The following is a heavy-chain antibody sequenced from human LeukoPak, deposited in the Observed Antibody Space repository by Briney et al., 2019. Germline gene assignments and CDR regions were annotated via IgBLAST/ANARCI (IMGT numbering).Heavy chain of an antibody. Sequence: SETLSLTCTVSGGSISSSSYYWGWIRQPPGKGLEWIGSIYYSGSTYYNPSLKSRVTMSVDTSKNQFSLKLSSVTAADTAVYYCARDQRRKYGSGSYYNVGAFDIWGQGTMVTVSS. V-gene: IGHV4-39*07. D-gene: IGHD3-10*01. CDR3: ARDQRRKYGSGSYYNVGAFDI. CDR1: GGSISSSSYY. CDR2: IYYSGST. J-gene: IGHJ3*02.